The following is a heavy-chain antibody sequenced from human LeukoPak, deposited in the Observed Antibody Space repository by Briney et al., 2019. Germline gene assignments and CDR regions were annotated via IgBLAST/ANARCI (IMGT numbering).Heavy chain of an antibody. D-gene: IGHD1-26*01. J-gene: IGHJ4*02. CDR2: ISPNSGGT. V-gene: IGHV1-2*02. Sequence: ASVKVSFRASGYSFSGYYIHWVRQAPGQGLEWMGWISPNSGGTTYAQKFQGRVTMTRDTSISTAYMEVNRLRYDDTAVYYCARLMSSGSYSFDYWGQGTLVTVSS. CDR3: ARLMSSGSYSFDY. CDR1: GYSFSGYY.